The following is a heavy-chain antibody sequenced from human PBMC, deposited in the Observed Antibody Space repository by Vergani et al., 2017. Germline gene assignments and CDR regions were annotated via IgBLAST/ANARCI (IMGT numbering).Heavy chain of an antibody. CDR3: ARVGNRYNWNPTIYYYYMDV. D-gene: IGHD1-20*01. CDR2: INPSGGST. Sequence: QVQLVQSGAEVKKPGASVKVSCKASGYTFTSDYMHWVRQAPGQGLEWMGIINPSGGSTSYAQKFQGRVTMTRDTSTSTVYMGLGSLRSEDTAVYYCARVGNRYNWNPTIYYYYMDVWGKGTTVTVSS. V-gene: IGHV1-46*01. CDR1: GYTFTSDY. J-gene: IGHJ6*03.